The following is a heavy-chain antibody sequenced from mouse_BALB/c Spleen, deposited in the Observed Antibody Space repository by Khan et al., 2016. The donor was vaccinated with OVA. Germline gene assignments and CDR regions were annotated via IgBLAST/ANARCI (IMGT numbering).Heavy chain of an antibody. V-gene: IGHV3-2*02. D-gene: IGHD2-4*01. CDR3: ARKDYYDYDPFPY. CDR2: ISYSGNT. Sequence: EVKLEESGPGLVKPSQSLSLTCTVTGYSITSEYTWNWIRQFPGNKLEWMGFISYSGNTRYNPSLKSRISITRDTSKNQFFLQLNSVTSEDTATCYWARKDYYDYDPFPYWGQGTLVTVSA. CDR1: GYSITSEYT. J-gene: IGHJ3*01.